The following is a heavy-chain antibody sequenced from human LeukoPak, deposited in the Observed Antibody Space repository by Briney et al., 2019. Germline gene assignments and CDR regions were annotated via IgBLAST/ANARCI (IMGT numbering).Heavy chain of an antibody. D-gene: IGHD5-12*01. CDR1: GFTFSSYE. CDR2: ISSSGSTI. Sequence: PGGSLRLSCAASGFTFSSYEMNWVRQAPGKGLEWVSYISSSGSTIYYADSVKGRFTISRDNAKNSLYLQMNSLRAEDTAVYYCARARYSGYDYYYYYMDVWGKGTTVTVSS. V-gene: IGHV3-48*03. J-gene: IGHJ6*03. CDR3: ARARYSGYDYYYYYMDV.